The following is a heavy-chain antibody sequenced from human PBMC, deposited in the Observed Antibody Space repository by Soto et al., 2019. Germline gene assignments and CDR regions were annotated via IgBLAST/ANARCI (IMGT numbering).Heavy chain of an antibody. CDR3: ARDNIFGVVREYYFDY. Sequence: QVQLVQSGAEVKKPGASVRVSCKASGYRFTAYHMHWVRQAPGQGLEWMGWINPNSGVTNYAQKFQDWVTVTRDTSISTVYMELSRLKSDDTAVYYCARDNIFGVVREYYFDYWGQGTLVTVSS. CDR1: GYRFTAYH. CDR2: INPNSGVT. D-gene: IGHD3-3*01. V-gene: IGHV1-2*04. J-gene: IGHJ4*02.